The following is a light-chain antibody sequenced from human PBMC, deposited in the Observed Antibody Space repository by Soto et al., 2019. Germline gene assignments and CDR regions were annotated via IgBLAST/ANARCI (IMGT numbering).Light chain of an antibody. CDR2: GAS. J-gene: IGKJ1*01. CDR1: QSVGSN. V-gene: IGKV3-15*01. CDR3: QQYNNWPPDRT. Sequence: EIVMTQSPATLSVSPGERATLSCRASQSVGSNLAWYQQKPGQAPRLLLYGASTSATGIPARFSGSGYGTEFTLTISSLQSEDFAIYFCQQYNNWPPDRTFGQGTKVEIK.